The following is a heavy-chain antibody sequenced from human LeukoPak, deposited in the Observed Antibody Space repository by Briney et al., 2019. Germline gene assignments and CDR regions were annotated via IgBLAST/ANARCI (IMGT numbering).Heavy chain of an antibody. CDR3: TRVGYIDEGIDY. Sequence: GGSLRLSCVASGFPLGGYWMTWVGQAPGKGLEGVANIKQDGSKKSYVDSVKGRFTISRDNAKNSLYLQMNSLRAEDTAIYYCTRVGYIDEGIDYWGQGTLVTVSS. V-gene: IGHV3-7*04. CDR2: IKQDGSKK. J-gene: IGHJ4*02. D-gene: IGHD5-24*01. CDR1: GFPLGGYW.